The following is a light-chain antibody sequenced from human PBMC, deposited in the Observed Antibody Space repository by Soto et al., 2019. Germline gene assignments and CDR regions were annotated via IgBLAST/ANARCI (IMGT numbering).Light chain of an antibody. V-gene: IGLV2-23*03. CDR3: YSFAGSNTFSYV. CDR1: SSDVGTYNL. CDR2: EGT. Sequence: QSVLTQPASVSGSPGQSITISCTGPSSDVGTYNLVSWYQQHPDKAPKVILYEGTKRPSAVSPRFSGSQSGNTASLTISGLQAEDEAVYFCYSFAGSNTFSYVFGPGTKVTVL. J-gene: IGLJ1*01.